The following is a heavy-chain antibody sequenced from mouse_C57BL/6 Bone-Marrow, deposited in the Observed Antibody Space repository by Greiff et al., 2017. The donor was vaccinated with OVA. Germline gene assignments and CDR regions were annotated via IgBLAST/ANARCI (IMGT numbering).Heavy chain of an antibody. CDR2: IDPSDSET. J-gene: IGHJ3*01. CDR1: GYTFTSYW. CDR3: AREGITPWFAY. V-gene: IGHV1-52*01. D-gene: IGHD2-4*01. Sequence: VQLKQPGAELVRPGSSVKLSCKASGYTFTSYWMHWVKQRPIQGLEWIGNIDPSDSETHYNQKFKDKATLTVDKSSSTAYMQLSSLTSEDSAVYYCAREGITPWFAYWGQGTLVTVSA.